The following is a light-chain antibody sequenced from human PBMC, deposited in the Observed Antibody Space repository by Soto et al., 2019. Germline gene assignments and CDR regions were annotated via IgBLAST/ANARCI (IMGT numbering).Light chain of an antibody. V-gene: IGLV1-40*01. CDR1: SSNIGAGHD. CDR3: QSYDSSLSGSEV. J-gene: IGLJ1*01. CDR2: GNG. Sequence: QSVLTQPPSVSGAPGQRVTISCTGSSSNIGAGHDVHWYQQLPGTAPKLLIYGNGNRPSGVPDRFSGSKSGTSASLAITGLQAYDEADYYCQSYDSSLSGSEVFGTGTKVTVL.